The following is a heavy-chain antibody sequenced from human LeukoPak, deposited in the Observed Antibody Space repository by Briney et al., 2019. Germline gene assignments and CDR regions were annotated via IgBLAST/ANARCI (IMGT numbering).Heavy chain of an antibody. Sequence: GGSLRLSCAASGFTFSSYAMHWVRQAPGKGLEWVAVISYDGNNKYYADSVKGRFTISRDNSKNTLYLQMNSLRAEDTAVYYCARDDGGSYRPLDYWGQGTLVTVSS. CDR1: GFTFSSYA. CDR3: ARDDGGSYRPLDY. D-gene: IGHD1-26*01. V-gene: IGHV3-30-3*01. CDR2: ISYDGNNK. J-gene: IGHJ4*02.